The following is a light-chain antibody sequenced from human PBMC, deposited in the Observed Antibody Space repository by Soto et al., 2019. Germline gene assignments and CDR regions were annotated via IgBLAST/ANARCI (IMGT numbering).Light chain of an antibody. CDR3: ALYVGSGTVV. Sequence: QTVVSQEPSFSVSPGETVTLTCGLTSASVLTSYYPSWYQQTPGQAQRTLIYSTNIRSSGVPDRFSGSILGNKAALTITGAQADDESDYYCALYVGSGTVVFGGGTKLTVL. CDR1: SASVLTSYY. CDR2: STN. J-gene: IGLJ2*01. V-gene: IGLV8-61*01.